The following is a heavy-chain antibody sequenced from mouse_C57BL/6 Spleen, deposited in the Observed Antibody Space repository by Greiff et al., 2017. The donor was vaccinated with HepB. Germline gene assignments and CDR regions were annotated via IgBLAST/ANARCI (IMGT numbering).Heavy chain of an antibody. D-gene: IGHD1-1*01. Sequence: QVQLQQSGPELVKPGASVKISCKASGYAFSSSWMNWVKQRPGKGLEWIGRIYPGDGDTNYNGKFKGKATLTADKSSSTAYMQLSSPTSEDSAVYFCARQDGSSFDYWGQGTTLTVSS. CDR3: ARQDGSSFDY. J-gene: IGHJ2*01. V-gene: IGHV1-82*01. CDR2: IYPGDGDT. CDR1: GYAFSSSW.